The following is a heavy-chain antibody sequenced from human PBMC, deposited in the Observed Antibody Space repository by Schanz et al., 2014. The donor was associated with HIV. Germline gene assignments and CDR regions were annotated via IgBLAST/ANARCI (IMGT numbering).Heavy chain of an antibody. Sequence: QVQLVQSGAEVKKPGASVKVSCKASGYTFTGYYVHWVRQAPGQGLEWMGIINPSGGRASYAEKFQGRLTMTRDTSTSTVYMELNSLRSDDTAVYYCARDLGGDFWSTQGGFDPWGQGTLVTVSS. V-gene: IGHV1-46*01. CDR2: INPSGGRA. CDR1: GYTFTGYY. J-gene: IGHJ5*02. CDR3: ARDLGGDFWSTQGGFDP. D-gene: IGHD3-3*01.